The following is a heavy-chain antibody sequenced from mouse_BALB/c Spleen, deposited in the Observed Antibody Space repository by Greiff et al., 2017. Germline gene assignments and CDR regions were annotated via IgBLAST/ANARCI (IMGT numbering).Heavy chain of an antibody. D-gene: IGHD1-1*01. CDR2: ISSGGSYT. Sequence: EVQGVESGGGLVKPGGSLKLSCAASGFTFSSYAMSWVRQSPEKRLEWVAEISSGGSYTYYPDTVTGRFTISRDNAKNTLYLEMSSLRSEDTAMYYCARNYGYGMDYWGQGTSVTVSS. CDR1: GFTFSSYA. CDR3: ARNYGYGMDY. V-gene: IGHV5-9-4*01. J-gene: IGHJ4*01.